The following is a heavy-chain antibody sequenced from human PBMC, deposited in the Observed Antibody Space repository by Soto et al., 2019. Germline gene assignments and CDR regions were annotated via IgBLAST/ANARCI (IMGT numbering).Heavy chain of an antibody. CDR1: GGSISSGGYY. D-gene: IGHD6-13*01. J-gene: IGHJ4*02. V-gene: IGHV4-31*03. Sequence: SETLSLTCTVSGGSISSGGYYWSWIRQHPGKGLEWIGYIYYSGSTYYNPSLKSRVTISVDTSKNQFSLKLSSVTAADTAVYYCARDPIAAAGTFDYWGQGTLVTAPQ. CDR2: IYYSGST. CDR3: ARDPIAAAGTFDY.